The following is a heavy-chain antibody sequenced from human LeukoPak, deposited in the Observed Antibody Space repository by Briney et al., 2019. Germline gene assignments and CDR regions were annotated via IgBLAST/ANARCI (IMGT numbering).Heavy chain of an antibody. J-gene: IGHJ4*02. V-gene: IGHV1-46*01. Sequence: ASVTVSCKASGYTFTSYYMHWVRQAPGQGLEWMGIINPSGGSTSYAQKFQGRVTMTRDTSTSTVYMELSSLRSEDTAVYYCARDWQTVTKASTYYFDYWGQGTMVTVSS. D-gene: IGHD4-11*01. CDR3: ARDWQTVTKASTYYFDY. CDR1: GYTFTSYY. CDR2: INPSGGST.